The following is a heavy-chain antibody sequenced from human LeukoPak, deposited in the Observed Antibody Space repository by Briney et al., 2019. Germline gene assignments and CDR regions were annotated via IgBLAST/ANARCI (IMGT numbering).Heavy chain of an antibody. CDR1: GFTVSNDY. Sequence: GGSLRLSCAASGFTVSNDYMAWVRQAPGRGLEWVSLIYDDGTTFYTDSVKGRFTISRDNFKNTLYLQMSSLRPEGTALYYCARDRAGAQSWVALDPWGQGTLVTVSS. CDR3: ARDRAGAQSWVALDP. J-gene: IGHJ5*02. V-gene: IGHV3-66*02. CDR2: IYDDGTT. D-gene: IGHD3-10*01.